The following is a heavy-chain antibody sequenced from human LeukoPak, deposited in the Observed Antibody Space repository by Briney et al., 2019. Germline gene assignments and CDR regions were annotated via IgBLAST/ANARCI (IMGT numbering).Heavy chain of an antibody. CDR1: GYTFTSYG. D-gene: IGHD3-22*01. Sequence: ASVKVSCKASGYTFTSYGISWVRQAPGQGLEWMGWISAYNGNTNYAQKLQGRVTMTTDTSTSTAYMELRSLRSDDTAVYYCASREYYYDSSGYYAGAFDIWGQGTMVTVSS. CDR2: ISAYNGNT. CDR3: ASREYYYDSSGYYAGAFDI. J-gene: IGHJ3*02. V-gene: IGHV1-18*01.